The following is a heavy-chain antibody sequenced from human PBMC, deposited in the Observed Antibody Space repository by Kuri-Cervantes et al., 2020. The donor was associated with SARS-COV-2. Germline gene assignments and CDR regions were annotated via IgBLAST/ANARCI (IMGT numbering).Heavy chain of an antibody. D-gene: IGHD3-10*01. Sequence: GESLKIPCAASGFTFTDYWMSWVRQAPGKGLEWVGNVRPDGNSKGYVDAVKGRFTISRDNAKNSLYLQMDSLSAEDTAVYYCARDDRAGHFDVWGQGTMVTVSS. V-gene: IGHV3-7*03. J-gene: IGHJ3*01. CDR1: GFTFTDYW. CDR3: ARDDRAGHFDV. CDR2: VRPDGNSK.